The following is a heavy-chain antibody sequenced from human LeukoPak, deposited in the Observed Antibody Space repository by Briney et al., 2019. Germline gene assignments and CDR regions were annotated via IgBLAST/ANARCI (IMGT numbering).Heavy chain of an antibody. CDR2: INPSGGST. D-gene: IGHD4-23*01. CDR1: GYTFTSYY. V-gene: IGHV1-46*01. Sequence: ASVKVSCKASGYTFTSYYMHWVRQAPGQGLEWMGIINPSGGSTSYAQKFQGRVTITADKSTSTAYMELSSLRSEDTAVYYCARDYGGNSGIAFDIWGQGTMVTVSS. CDR3: ARDYGGNSGIAFDI. J-gene: IGHJ3*02.